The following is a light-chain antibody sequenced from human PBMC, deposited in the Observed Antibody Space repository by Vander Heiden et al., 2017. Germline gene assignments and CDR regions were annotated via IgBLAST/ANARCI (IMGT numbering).Light chain of an antibody. CDR1: QSVSSSY. V-gene: IGKV3-20*01. Sequence: EIVLTQSPGTLSLSPGARATLSCRASQSVSSSYLAWYQQKPGQAPRLLIYGASSRATGSPDRFSGSGSGTDFTLTISRLEPEDFAVYYCQQYGSSPLYTFGQGTKLEIK. J-gene: IGKJ2*01. CDR2: GAS. CDR3: QQYGSSPLYT.